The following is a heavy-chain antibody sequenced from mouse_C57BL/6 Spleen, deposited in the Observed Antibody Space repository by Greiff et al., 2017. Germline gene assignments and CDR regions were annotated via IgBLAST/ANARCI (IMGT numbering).Heavy chain of an antibody. CDR2: IDPETGGT. V-gene: IGHV1-15*01. D-gene: IGHD1-1*01. CDR1: GYTFTDYE. J-gene: IGHJ1*03. Sequence: VQGVESGAELVRPGASVTLSCKASGYTFTDYEMHWVKQTPVHGLEWIGAIDPETGGTAYNQKFKGKAILTADKSSSTAYMELRSLTSEDSAVYYCTRLRAVVATPGYFDVWGTGTTVTVSS. CDR3: TRLRAVVATPGYFDV.